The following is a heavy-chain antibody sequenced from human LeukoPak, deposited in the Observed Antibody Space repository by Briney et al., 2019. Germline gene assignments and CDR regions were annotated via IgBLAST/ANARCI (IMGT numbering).Heavy chain of an antibody. Sequence: SETLSLTCTVSGGSIGSHYWTWIRQTPGKGLEWIGYVYDIGSTKYNPSLKSRVTISVDTSKNQFSLKLSSVTAADTAVYYCARGLDNWNVYIFDYWGLGTLVTVSS. CDR2: VYDIGST. J-gene: IGHJ4*02. CDR3: ARGLDNWNVYIFDY. D-gene: IGHD1-20*01. CDR1: GGSIGSHY. V-gene: IGHV4-59*11.